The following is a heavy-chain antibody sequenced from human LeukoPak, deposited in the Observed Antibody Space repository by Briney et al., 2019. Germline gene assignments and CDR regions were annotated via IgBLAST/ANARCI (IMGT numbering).Heavy chain of an antibody. Sequence: PSETLSLTCTVSGDSISSYYWSWIRQPAGKGLEWIGRIYTSGSTNYNPSLKSRVTMSVDTSKNQFSLKLSSVTAADTAVYYCARTTEGYCRGRSCYSYYYYMDVWGKGTTVTVSS. D-gene: IGHD2-15*01. CDR1: GDSISSYY. V-gene: IGHV4-4*07. CDR3: ARTTEGYCRGRSCYSYYYYMDV. CDR2: IYTSGST. J-gene: IGHJ6*03.